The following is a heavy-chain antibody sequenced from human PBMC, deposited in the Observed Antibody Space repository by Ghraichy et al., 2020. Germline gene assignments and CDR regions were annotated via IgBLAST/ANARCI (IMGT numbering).Heavy chain of an antibody. J-gene: IGHJ2*01. CDR2: IYDSGST. D-gene: IGHD3-22*01. V-gene: IGHV4-59*08. Sequence: SETLSLTCTISGGSVNNYYWSWIRQSPGKGLEWIGYIYDSGSTKENPSLESRVTISIDTSETQFSLKLRSVTAADTAIYYCARHRYYFDSTDYYRPPRDWYFDLWGRGTLVTVSS. CDR1: GGSVNNYY. CDR3: ARHRYYFDSTDYYRPPRDWYFDL.